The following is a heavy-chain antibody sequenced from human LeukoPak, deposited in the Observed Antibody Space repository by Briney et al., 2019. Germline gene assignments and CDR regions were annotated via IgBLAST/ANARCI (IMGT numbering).Heavy chain of an antibody. V-gene: IGHV3-74*01. CDR1: GFTFSSYW. CDR2: INSDGSSI. CDR3: AGPAASNYYYYYGMDV. Sequence: PGGSLRLSCAASGFTFSSYWMHWVRPAPGKGLVWVSRINSDGSSISYADSVKGRFTISRDNAKNTLYLQMNSLRAEDTAVYYCAGPAASNYYYYYGMDVWGQGTTVTVSS. D-gene: IGHD2-2*01. J-gene: IGHJ6*02.